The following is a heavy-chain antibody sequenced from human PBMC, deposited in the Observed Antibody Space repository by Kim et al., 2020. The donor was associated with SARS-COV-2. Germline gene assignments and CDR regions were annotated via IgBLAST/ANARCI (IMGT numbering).Heavy chain of an antibody. Sequence: SATGRFTIARHNSKNTQYLQMNSLRAEDTAVYYCAGVTIAAAATPYSFDYWGQGTLVTVSS. J-gene: IGHJ4*02. V-gene: IGHV3-53*04. D-gene: IGHD6-13*01. CDR3: AGVTIAAAATPYSFDY.